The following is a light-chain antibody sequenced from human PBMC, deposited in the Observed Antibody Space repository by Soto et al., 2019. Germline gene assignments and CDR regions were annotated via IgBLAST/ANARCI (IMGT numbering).Light chain of an antibody. CDR2: DAS. V-gene: IGKV3-11*01. CDR3: RHRNTLPPIT. Sequence: EIVLTQSPVTLSLSPGARATLSCRASQSVRTYLAWYQVKPGPAPRLLIYDASKRASGVPARFSGSGSGTDFALPISSLEPEDLELYYGRHRNTLPPITFGQGTRLEIK. CDR1: QSVRTY. J-gene: IGKJ5*01.